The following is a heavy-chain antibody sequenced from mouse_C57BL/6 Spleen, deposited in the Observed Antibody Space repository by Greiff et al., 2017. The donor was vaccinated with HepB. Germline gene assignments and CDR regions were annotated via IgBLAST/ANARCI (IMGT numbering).Heavy chain of an antibody. CDR3: TRGGHYSNYGTWFAY. V-gene: IGHV5-9-1*02. CDR2: ISSGGEYI. D-gene: IGHD2-5*01. CDR1: GFTFSGYA. J-gene: IGHJ3*01. Sequence: EVKLVESGEGLVKPGGSLKLSCAASGFTFSGYAMSWVRQTPEKRLERVAYISSGGEYIYYADTVKGRFTISRDNARNTLYLQMSSLKSEDTAMYYWTRGGHYSNYGTWFAYWGQGTLVTVSA.